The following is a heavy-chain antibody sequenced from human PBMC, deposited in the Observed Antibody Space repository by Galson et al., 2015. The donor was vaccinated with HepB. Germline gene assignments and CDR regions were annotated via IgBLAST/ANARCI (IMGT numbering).Heavy chain of an antibody. CDR2: ISYDGSNK. CDR1: GFTFSSYA. V-gene: IGHV3-30-3*01. D-gene: IGHD3-10*01. CDR3: ARSHYVLLWFGTSFDY. Sequence: SLRLSCAASGFTFSSYAMHRVRQAPGKGLEWVAVISYDGSNKYYADSVKGRFTISRDNSKNTLYLQMNSLRAEDTAVYYCARSHYVLLWFGTSFDYWGQGTLVTVSS. J-gene: IGHJ4*02.